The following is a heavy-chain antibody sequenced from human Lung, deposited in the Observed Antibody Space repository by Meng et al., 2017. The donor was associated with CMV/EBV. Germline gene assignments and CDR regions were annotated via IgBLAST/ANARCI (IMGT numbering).Heavy chain of an antibody. CDR1: GFTFSSYS. J-gene: IGHJ6*02. CDR2: ISSSSSYI. D-gene: IGHD3-3*01. V-gene: IGHV3-21*01. Sequence: GEXXKISCAASGFTFSSYSMNWVRQAPGKGLEWVSSISSSSSYIYYADSVKGRFTISRDNAKNSLYLQMNSLRAEDTAVYYCARDPGLDSAAYYDFWSGSPLYYYYGMDVWXQGTXVTVSS. CDR3: ARDPGLDSAAYYDFWSGSPLYYYYGMDV.